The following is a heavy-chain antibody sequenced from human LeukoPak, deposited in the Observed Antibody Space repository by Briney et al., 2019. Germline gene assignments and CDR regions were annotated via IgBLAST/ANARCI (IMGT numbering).Heavy chain of an antibody. CDR1: GFTFSSYA. Sequence: GGSLRLSCAASGFTFSSYAMHWVRQAPGKGLEWVAVISYDGSNKYYADSVKGRFTISRDNSKNTLYLQMNSLRAEDTAVYYCARGSVRSNFDYWGQGTLVTVSS. D-gene: IGHD4-17*01. V-gene: IGHV3-30-3*01. CDR3: ARGSVRSNFDY. J-gene: IGHJ4*02. CDR2: ISYDGSNK.